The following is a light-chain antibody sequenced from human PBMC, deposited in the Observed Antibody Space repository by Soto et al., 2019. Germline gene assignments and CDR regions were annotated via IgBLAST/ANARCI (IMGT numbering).Light chain of an antibody. CDR3: SSYTGSSTSDV. Sequence: QSVLTQPASVSGSPGQSITISCTGTSSDVGGYNYVSWYQQHPGKAPKLMIYEVSNRPSGVSNRFSGSKSGNTASLTISGLQAEDEADYYCSSYTGSSTSDVFGSGTKLTVL. CDR1: SSDVGGYNY. J-gene: IGLJ1*01. CDR2: EVS. V-gene: IGLV2-14*01.